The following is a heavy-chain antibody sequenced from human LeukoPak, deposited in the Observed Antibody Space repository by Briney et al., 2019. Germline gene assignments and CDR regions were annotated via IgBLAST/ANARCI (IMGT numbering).Heavy chain of an antibody. J-gene: IGHJ4*02. V-gene: IGHV1-2*02. CDR3: ARSCSGTYYTCLDY. CDR2: INPNSGVT. Sequence: ASVKVSCKASGYTFTSYYVHWVRQAPGQGLEWMGWINPNSGVTDYAQKFQGRVSMTRDTSISTAYMELSRLRSDDTAVYYCARSCSGTYYTCLDYWGQGTLVTVSS. CDR1: GYTFTSYY. D-gene: IGHD3-10*02.